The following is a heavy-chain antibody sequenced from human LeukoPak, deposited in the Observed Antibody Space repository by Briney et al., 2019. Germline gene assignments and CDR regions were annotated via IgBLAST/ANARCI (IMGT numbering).Heavy chain of an antibody. Sequence: ASVKVSCKASGYTFTTYYIHWVRQAPGQGLEWMGIINPIGGSTVYAQKFQGRVTMTRDTSTSTVYMELSSLRSEDTAVYYCARVDDFWSGDFDTWGQGTMVTVSS. CDR3: ARVDDFWSGDFDT. J-gene: IGHJ3*02. V-gene: IGHV1-46*01. CDR1: GYTFTTYY. D-gene: IGHD3-3*01. CDR2: INPIGGST.